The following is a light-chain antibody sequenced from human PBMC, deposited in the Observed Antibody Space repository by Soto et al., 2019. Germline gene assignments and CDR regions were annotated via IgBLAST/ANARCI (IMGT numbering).Light chain of an antibody. CDR2: LGS. CDR3: MQGSHWPLT. V-gene: IGKV2-28*01. CDR1: QSLLHSNGYNY. J-gene: IGKJ4*01. Sequence: IVMTQSPLSLPVTPGEPASISCRSSQSLLHSNGYNYLDWYLQKPGQSPQLLIYLGSNRASGVPDRFSGSGSGTDFTLKISRVEAEDVGVYYCMQGSHWPLTFGGGTKVDIK.